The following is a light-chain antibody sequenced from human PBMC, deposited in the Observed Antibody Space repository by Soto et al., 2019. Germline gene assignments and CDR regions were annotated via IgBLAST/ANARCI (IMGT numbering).Light chain of an antibody. CDR2: GAS. CDR1: RSISTY. Sequence: VLTQSPATLSLSPGARAPLSCRASRSISTYLAWYQHKPGQAPRLLIYGASPRATGIPGRFSGSGSGTDFTLTISSLQPEDVATYYCQKYNSARALTFGGGTKVDIK. V-gene: IGKV3-15*01. CDR3: QKYNSARALT. J-gene: IGKJ4*01.